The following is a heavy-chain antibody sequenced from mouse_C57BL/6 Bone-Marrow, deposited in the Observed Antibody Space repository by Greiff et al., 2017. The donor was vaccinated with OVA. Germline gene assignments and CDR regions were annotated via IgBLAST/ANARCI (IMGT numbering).Heavy chain of an antibody. J-gene: IGHJ4*01. Sequence: EVQGVESGGGLVKPGGSLKLSCAASGFTFSSYAMSWVRQTPEKRLEWVATISDGGSYTYYPDNVKGRFTISRDTAKNNLYLQMSHLKSEDTAMYYCARLGDYDVFYAMDYWGQGTSVTVSS. CDR2: ISDGGSYT. V-gene: IGHV5-4*01. CDR1: GFTFSSYA. D-gene: IGHD2-4*01. CDR3: ARLGDYDVFYAMDY.